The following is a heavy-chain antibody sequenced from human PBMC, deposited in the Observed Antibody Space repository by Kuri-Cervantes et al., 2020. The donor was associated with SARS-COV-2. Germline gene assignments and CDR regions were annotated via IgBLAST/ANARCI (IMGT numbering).Heavy chain of an antibody. D-gene: IGHD1-26*01. CDR3: SRQASIVXXTTGFDY. J-gene: IGHJ4*02. V-gene: IGHV5-51*01. CDR2: IYPXXSDT. Sequence: GSGYXXPSYWIGWVRQMXGKGXXWXGXIYPXXSDTRYSPXFXXQVXXSADKSXXTAYLQWSXXKASDTAMYXWSRQASIVXXTTGFDYWGQGTLVTVSS. CDR1: GYXXPSYW.